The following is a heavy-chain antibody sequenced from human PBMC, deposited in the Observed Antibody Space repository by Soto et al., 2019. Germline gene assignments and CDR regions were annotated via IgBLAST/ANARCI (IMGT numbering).Heavy chain of an antibody. D-gene: IGHD3-10*01. CDR3: ARRGEGSGSYLYAFDI. V-gene: IGHV4-31*03. CDR2: IYYSGST. CDR1: GGSISSGGYY. J-gene: IGHJ3*02. Sequence: QVQLQESGPGLVKPSQTLSLTCTVSGGSISSGGYYWSWIRQHPGKGLEWIGYIYYSGSTYYNPSLKSRVTISVDTSKNQFSLKLSSVTAADTAVYYCARRGEGSGSYLYAFDIWGQGTMVTVSS.